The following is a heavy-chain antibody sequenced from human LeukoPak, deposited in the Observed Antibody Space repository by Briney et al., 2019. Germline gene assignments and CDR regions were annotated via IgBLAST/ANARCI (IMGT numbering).Heavy chain of an antibody. J-gene: IGHJ4*02. CDR2: IRSKAYGGTT. V-gene: IGHV3-49*04. CDR3: TREYSPVDY. Sequence: GGSLRLSCTASGFTFGDYAMSWVRQAPGKGLEWVGFIRSKAYGGTTEYAASVEGRFTISRDDSKSIAYLQMNSLKTEDTAVYYCTREYSPVDYWGQGTLVTVSS. CDR1: GFTFGDYA. D-gene: IGHD2-21*01.